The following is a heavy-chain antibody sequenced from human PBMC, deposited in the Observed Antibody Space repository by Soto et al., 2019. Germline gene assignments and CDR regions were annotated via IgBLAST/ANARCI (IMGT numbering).Heavy chain of an antibody. CDR1: GYTFSSYA. V-gene: IGHV1-3*05. Sequence: QVQLVQSGAEEKKPGASVKVSCKASGYTFSSYAMDWVRQAPGQRLEWMGWINAGNGNTKYSQKFQGRVTITRDTAASTAYMELSSLRSEDTAVYYSARGGPPIDYWGPGTLVTVSS. CDR2: INAGNGNT. CDR3: ARGGPPIDY. D-gene: IGHD3-10*01. J-gene: IGHJ4*02.